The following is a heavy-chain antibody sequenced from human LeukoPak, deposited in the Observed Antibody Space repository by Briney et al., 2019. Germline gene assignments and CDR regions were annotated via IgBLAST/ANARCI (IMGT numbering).Heavy chain of an antibody. CDR3: ARMIAAADPDY. D-gene: IGHD6-13*01. Sequence: ASVKLFCKVSGYTFTGYYMHWVRQAPAQGLEWMGWINPNSGGTNYAQKFQGRVTMTRDTSISTAYMELSRLRSDDTAVYYCARMIAAADPDYWGQGTLVTVSS. V-gene: IGHV1-2*02. CDR2: INPNSGGT. J-gene: IGHJ4*02. CDR1: GYTFTGYY.